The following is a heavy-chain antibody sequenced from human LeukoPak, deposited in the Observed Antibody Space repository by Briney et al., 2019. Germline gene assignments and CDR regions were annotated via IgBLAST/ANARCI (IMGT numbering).Heavy chain of an antibody. J-gene: IGHJ4*02. CDR1: GITLSNYG. CDR2: ISDSGGST. CDR3: AKRGVVIRVILVGFHKEAYYFES. Sequence: PGGSLRLSCAVSGITLSNYGMSWVRQAPGKGLEWVAGISDSGGSTKYADSVKGQFTISRDNSKNTLFLQMNSLRAEDTAVYFCAKRGVVIRVILVGFHKEAYYFESWGQGALVTVSS. V-gene: IGHV3-23*01. D-gene: IGHD3-22*01.